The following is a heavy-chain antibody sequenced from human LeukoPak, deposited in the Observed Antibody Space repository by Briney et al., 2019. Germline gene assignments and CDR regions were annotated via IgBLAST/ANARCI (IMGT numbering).Heavy chain of an antibody. D-gene: IGHD6-6*01. CDR3: AKSSYSSSSRSLDP. J-gene: IGHJ5*02. CDR1: GFTFSSYA. CDR2: MSGSGGST. V-gene: IGHV3-23*01. Sequence: GGSLRLSGAASGFTFSSYAMSWVRQAPGKGLEWVSAMSGSGGSTYHADSVKGRFTISRDNSKNTLYLQMNSLRAEDTAVYYCAKSSYSSSSRSLDPWGQGTLVTVSS.